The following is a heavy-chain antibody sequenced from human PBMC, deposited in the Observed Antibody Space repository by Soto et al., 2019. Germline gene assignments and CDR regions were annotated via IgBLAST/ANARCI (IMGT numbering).Heavy chain of an antibody. Sequence: GSLRLSCAASGLNFSDHYLSWIRQAPGKGLEWVSYISRSSSYKNYGESVKGRFTISRDNAKNSLYLQMNSLRAEDTAVYYCASSLLYDILTGYYIGRDAFDIWGQGTMVTVSS. CDR2: ISRSSSYK. V-gene: IGHV3-11*06. J-gene: IGHJ3*02. CDR1: GLNFSDHY. D-gene: IGHD3-9*01. CDR3: ASSLLYDILTGYYIGRDAFDI.